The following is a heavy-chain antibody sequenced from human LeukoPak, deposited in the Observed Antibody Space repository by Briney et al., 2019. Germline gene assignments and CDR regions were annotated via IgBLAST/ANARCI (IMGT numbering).Heavy chain of an antibody. J-gene: IGHJ4*02. Sequence: GGSLRLSCAASGSYWMHWVRQAPGKGLVWVSHINSDGSWTSYADSVRGRFTISKDNAKNTVYLQMNNLRAEDTAVYYCVSFYETYWGRGTLVTVSS. CDR3: VSFYETY. V-gene: IGHV3-74*01. CDR1: GSYW. D-gene: IGHD2/OR15-2a*01. CDR2: INSDGSWT.